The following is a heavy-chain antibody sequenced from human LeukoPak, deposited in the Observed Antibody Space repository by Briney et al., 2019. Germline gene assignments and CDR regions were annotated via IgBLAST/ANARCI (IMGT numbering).Heavy chain of an antibody. CDR1: GFTFSSYW. V-gene: IGHV3-48*03. CDR3: ARDSTGSYFRLGY. CDR2: ISTRGSSR. D-gene: IGHD1-26*01. Sequence: GGSLRLSCAASGFTFSSYWMNWVRQAPGKGLEWVSYISTRGSSRSYADSVKGRFTISRDNAKNSLYLQMHSLRADDTAVYYCARDSTGSYFRLGYWGQGTLVTVSS. J-gene: IGHJ4*02.